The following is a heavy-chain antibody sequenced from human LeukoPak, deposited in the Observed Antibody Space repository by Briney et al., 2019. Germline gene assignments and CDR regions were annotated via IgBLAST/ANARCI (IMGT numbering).Heavy chain of an antibody. D-gene: IGHD6-19*01. Sequence: PSETLSLTCTVSGGSISSYYWSWIRQPPGKGLEWIGYIYYSGSTYYNPSLKSRVTISVDTSKNQFSLKLSSVTAADTAVYYCARSSGIGFDYWGQGTLVTVSS. CDR1: GGSISSYY. CDR3: ARSSGIGFDY. CDR2: IYYSGST. J-gene: IGHJ4*02. V-gene: IGHV4-59*08.